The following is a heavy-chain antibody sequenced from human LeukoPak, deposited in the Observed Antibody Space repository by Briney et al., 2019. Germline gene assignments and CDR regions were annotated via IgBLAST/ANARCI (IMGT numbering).Heavy chain of an antibody. CDR1: GGSISPYY. CDR3: ARETAHYYDTSRGWFDP. J-gene: IGHJ5*02. Sequence: SETLSLTCTVSGGSISPYYWSWIRQPPGKGLEWIGYIYYSGTTNYDPSLKSRVTISVDTSKNQFSLKLSSVTAADTAVYYCARETAHYYDTSRGWFDPWGQGTLVTVSS. CDR2: IYYSGTT. V-gene: IGHV4-59*01. D-gene: IGHD3-22*01.